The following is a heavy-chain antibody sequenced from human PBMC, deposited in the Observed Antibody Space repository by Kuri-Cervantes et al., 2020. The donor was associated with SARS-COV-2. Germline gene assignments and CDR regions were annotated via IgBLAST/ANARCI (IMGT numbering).Heavy chain of an antibody. CDR1: GFIFSDYY. Sequence: GESLKIPCAASGFIFSDYYMSRIRQAPGKGLEWVSYISSSGSTIYYADSVKGRVTISRDNAKNSLYLQMNSLRAEDTAVYYCARDLRLGKSLDYWGQGTLVTVSS. CDR2: ISSSGSTI. CDR3: ARDLRLGKSLDY. D-gene: IGHD7-27*01. V-gene: IGHV3-11*04. J-gene: IGHJ4*02.